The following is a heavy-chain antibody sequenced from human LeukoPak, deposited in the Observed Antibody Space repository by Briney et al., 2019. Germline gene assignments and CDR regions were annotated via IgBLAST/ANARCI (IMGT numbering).Heavy chain of an antibody. CDR3: ARDHVLSPPYCGGDCYSNYYYYMDV. CDR1: GGTFSSYA. J-gene: IGHJ6*03. V-gene: IGHV1-69*13. D-gene: IGHD2-21*01. Sequence: SVKVSCKASGGTFSSYAISWVRQAPGQGLEWMGGIIPIFGTANYAQKFQGRVTITADESTRTAYMELSSLRSEDTAVYYCARDHVLSPPYCGGDCYSNYYYYMDVWGEGTTVTVSS. CDR2: IIPIFGTA.